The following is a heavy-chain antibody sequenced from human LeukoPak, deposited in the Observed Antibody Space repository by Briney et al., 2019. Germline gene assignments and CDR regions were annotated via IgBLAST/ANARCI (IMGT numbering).Heavy chain of an antibody. CDR1: GFTFSNYA. CDR2: ITDSGVST. Sequence: GGSLRLSCAASGFTFSNYAMSWARQAPGKGLEWVSAITDSGVSTYYADSVKGRFTISRDNSKNTLYLQMNSLRAEDTAVYYCAKDLLPAARFGDWFDPWGQGTLVIVSS. V-gene: IGHV3-23*01. CDR3: AKDLLPAARFGDWFDP. D-gene: IGHD2-2*01. J-gene: IGHJ5*02.